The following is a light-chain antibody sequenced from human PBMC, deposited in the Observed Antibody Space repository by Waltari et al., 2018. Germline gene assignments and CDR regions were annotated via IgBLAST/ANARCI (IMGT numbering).Light chain of an antibody. J-gene: IGLJ3*02. Sequence: QSVLTQPPSVSGAPGQRVTNSCTGSGPNIGAGYDVHWYPQLQRAAPKLLLYGSTSRPLGVPARFVGSTACTSASLAIIGLQAEDEADYYCQSYDTSLSVVFGGGTKLTVL. CDR2: GST. CDR1: GPNIGAGYD. CDR3: QSYDTSLSVV. V-gene: IGLV1-40*01.